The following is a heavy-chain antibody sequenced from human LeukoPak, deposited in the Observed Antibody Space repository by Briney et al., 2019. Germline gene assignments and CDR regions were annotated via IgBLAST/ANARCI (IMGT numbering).Heavy chain of an antibody. CDR3: AKMKGHPLPKYYMDV. Sequence: GGSLRLSCAASGFTIREFSMGAVRLNPEKGLEWVSGISGSGDNTLYADSVKGRFTISRDNSKTTLYWEMNSLRAEDAVIYYCAKMKGHPLPKYYMDVWGQGTTVTVSS. J-gene: IGHJ6*01. V-gene: IGHV3-23*01. CDR1: GFTIREFS. D-gene: IGHD1-26*01. CDR2: ISGSGDNT.